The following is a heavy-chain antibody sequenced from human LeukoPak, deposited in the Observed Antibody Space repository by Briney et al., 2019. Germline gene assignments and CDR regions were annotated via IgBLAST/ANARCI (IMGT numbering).Heavy chain of an antibody. V-gene: IGHV1-46*01. CDR2: INPSGGST. Sequence: ASVKVSCKASGGTFSRYAMSWVRQAPGQGLEWMGIINPSGGSTSYAQKFQGRVTMTRDMSTSTVYMELSSLRSEDTAVYYCARDPYYYDSSGYYYSALYFDYWGQGTLVTVSS. J-gene: IGHJ4*02. CDR1: GGTFSRYA. CDR3: ARDPYYYDSSGYYYSALYFDY. D-gene: IGHD3-22*01.